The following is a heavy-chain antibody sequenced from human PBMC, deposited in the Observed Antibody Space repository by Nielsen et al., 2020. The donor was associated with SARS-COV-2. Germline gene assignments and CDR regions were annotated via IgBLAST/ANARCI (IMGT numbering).Heavy chain of an antibody. CDR2: IIPIFGTA. CDR3: ARDGSGSYSYYYYGMDV. J-gene: IGHJ6*02. Sequence: SVKVSCKASGGTFSSYAISWVQQAPGQGLEWMGGIIPIFGTANYAQKFQGRVTITADESTSTAYMELSSLRSEDTAVYYCARDGSGSYSYYYYGMDVWGQGTTVTVSS. V-gene: IGHV1-69*13. CDR1: GGTFSSYA. D-gene: IGHD1-26*01.